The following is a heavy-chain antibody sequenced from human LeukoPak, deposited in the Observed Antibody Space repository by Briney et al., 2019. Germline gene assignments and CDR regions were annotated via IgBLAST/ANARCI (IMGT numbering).Heavy chain of an antibody. V-gene: IGHV3-15*01. J-gene: IGHJ4*02. CDR1: GFTFSNAW. Sequence: PGGSLRLSCAASGFTFSNAWMSWVRQAPGKGLEWVGRIKSKTDGGTTDYAAPVKGRFTISRDDSKNTLYLQMNSLKTEDTAVYYCTLTLYYDSSGYYFPHFDYWGQGTLVTVSS. D-gene: IGHD3-22*01. CDR3: TLTLYYDSSGYYFPHFDY. CDR2: IKSKTDGGTT.